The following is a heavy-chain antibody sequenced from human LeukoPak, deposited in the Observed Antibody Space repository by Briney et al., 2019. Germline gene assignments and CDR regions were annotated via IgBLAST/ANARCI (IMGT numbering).Heavy chain of an antibody. CDR2: ISSSSSYI. V-gene: IGHV3-21*01. CDR1: GFTFSSYS. CDR3: ARDPYYYDSSGYYYLSGALDI. Sequence: PGGSPRLSCAASGFTFSSYSMNWVRQAPGKGLEWVSSISSSSSYIYYADSVKGRFTISRDNAKNSLYLQMNSLRAEDTAVYYCARDPYYYDSSGYYYLSGALDIWGQGTMVTVSS. J-gene: IGHJ3*02. D-gene: IGHD3-22*01.